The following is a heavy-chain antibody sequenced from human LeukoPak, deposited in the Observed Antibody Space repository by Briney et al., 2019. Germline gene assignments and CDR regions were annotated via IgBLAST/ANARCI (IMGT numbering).Heavy chain of an antibody. D-gene: IGHD3-22*01. J-gene: IGHJ3*02. CDR3: ARVPGRYYYDSSGYRGAFDI. CDR2: IYHSGST. V-gene: IGHV4-30-2*01. Sequence: PSETLSLTCTVSGGSISSDDYYWSWIRQPPGEGLEWIGYIYHSGSTYYNPSLKSRLTISVDRSKNQFSLKLSSVTAADTAVYYCARVPGRYYYDSSGYRGAFDIWGQGTMVTVSS. CDR1: GGSISSDDYY.